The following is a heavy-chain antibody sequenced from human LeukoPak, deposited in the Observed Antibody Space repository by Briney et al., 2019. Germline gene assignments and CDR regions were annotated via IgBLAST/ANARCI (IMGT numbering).Heavy chain of an antibody. CDR2: IIPIFGTA. J-gene: IGHJ4*02. D-gene: IGHD3-10*01. V-gene: IGHV1-69*01. CDR3: AQTPTGSYYRN. CDR1: GGTFSSYA. Sequence: SVKVSCKASGGTFSSYAVSWVRQAPGQGLEWMGGIIPIFGTANDAQKCQGRVTITAAESTSTAYMELSRLRSEDTAVYYCAQTPTGSYYRNWGQGTLVTVSS.